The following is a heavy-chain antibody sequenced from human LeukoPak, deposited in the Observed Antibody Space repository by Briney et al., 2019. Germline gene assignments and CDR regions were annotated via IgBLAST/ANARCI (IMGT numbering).Heavy chain of an antibody. Sequence: SETLSLTCTVSGGSISSSSYYWGWIRQPPGKGLEWIGSIYYSGSTYYNPSLKSRVTISVDTSKNQFSLKRSSVTAADTAVYYCARDSSFRQHQLLLDYFDYWGQGTVVTVSS. CDR2: IYYSGST. CDR1: GGSISSSSYY. D-gene: IGHD3-22*01. CDR3: ARDSSFRQHQLLLDYFDY. V-gene: IGHV4-39*07. J-gene: IGHJ4*02.